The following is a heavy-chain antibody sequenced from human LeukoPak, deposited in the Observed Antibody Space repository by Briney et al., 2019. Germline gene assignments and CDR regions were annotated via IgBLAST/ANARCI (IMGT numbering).Heavy chain of an antibody. V-gene: IGHV1-2*02. J-gene: IGHJ5*02. CDR3: ARAYCSSTSCYRQTNNWFDP. Sequence: GASVKVSCKASGYTFTGYYMHWVRQAPGQGLEWMGWINPNSGGTNYAQKFQGRVTMTRDTSISTAYMELSRLRSDDTAVYYCARAYCSSTSCYRQTNNWFDPWGQGTLVTVSP. CDR1: GYTFTGYY. D-gene: IGHD2-2*02. CDR2: INPNSGGT.